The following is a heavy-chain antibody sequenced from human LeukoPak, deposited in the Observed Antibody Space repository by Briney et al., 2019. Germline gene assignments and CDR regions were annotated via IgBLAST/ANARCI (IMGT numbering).Heavy chain of an antibody. Sequence: GGSLRLSCEASGFTFRSYWMHWVRQAPGKGLVWVSRIKSDGSNYYADSVKGRFTIPRDNAKNTLYLQMNSLRAEDTAVYYCARGAWTAYYFDYWGQGTLVTVSS. CDR3: ARGAWTAYYFDY. J-gene: IGHJ4*02. CDR1: GFTFRSYW. V-gene: IGHV3-74*01. D-gene: IGHD3/OR15-3a*01. CDR2: IKSDGSN.